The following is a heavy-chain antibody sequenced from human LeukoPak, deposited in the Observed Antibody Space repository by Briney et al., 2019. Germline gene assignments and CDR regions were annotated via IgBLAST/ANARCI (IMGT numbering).Heavy chain of an antibody. V-gene: IGHV3-23*01. J-gene: IGHJ4*02. CDR3: TKGTIWLPFDY. Sequence: GGSLRLSCAASGFTFSNYAMSWGRQAPGKGQKLESAISGSGGSTYYADSVKGRFTISRDNSKNTLYLQMKSLRAEDTAVYYCTKGTIWLPFDYWGQGTRVTVSS. CDR1: GFTFSNYA. D-gene: IGHD5-18*01. CDR2: ISGSGGST.